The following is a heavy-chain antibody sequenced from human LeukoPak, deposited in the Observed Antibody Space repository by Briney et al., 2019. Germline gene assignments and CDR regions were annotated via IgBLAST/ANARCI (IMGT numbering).Heavy chain of an antibody. CDR2: ITRSGST. CDR1: GFTFSTFA. CDR3: AKDEVAAGSGGDFFDY. Sequence: GGSLRLSCAASGFTFSTFAMTWVRQAPGKGLEWVSTITRSGSTYYADSVKGRFTISRDNFKNTLYLQMNSLRADDTAVYSRAKDEVAAGSGGDFFDYWGQGTLVTVAS. J-gene: IGHJ4*02. D-gene: IGHD3-10*01. V-gene: IGHV3-23*01.